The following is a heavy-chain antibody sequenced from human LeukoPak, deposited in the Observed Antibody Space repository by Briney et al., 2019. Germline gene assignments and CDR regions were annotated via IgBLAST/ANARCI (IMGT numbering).Heavy chain of an antibody. J-gene: IGHJ2*01. CDR1: GYTFTSYD. CDR3: ARVGYWSGGAKGYFDL. V-gene: IGHV1-8*01. Sequence: GASVKVSCKASGYTFTSYDINWVRQATGQGLEWMGWMNPNSGNTGYAQKLQGRVTMTTDTSTSTAYMELRSLRSDDTAVYYCARVGYWSGGAKGYFDLWGRGTLVTVSS. D-gene: IGHD2-15*01. CDR2: MNPNSGNT.